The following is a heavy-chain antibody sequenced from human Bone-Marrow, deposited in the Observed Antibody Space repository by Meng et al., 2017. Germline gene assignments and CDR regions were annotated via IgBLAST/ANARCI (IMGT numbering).Heavy chain of an antibody. CDR1: GGSISSSSYY. D-gene: IGHD1-26*01. Sequence: HPQRRGLGPAPVDPSAPLSLTCPCSGGSISSSSYYWGWIRQPPGKGLEWIGSIYYSGSTYYNPSLKSLVTISVDTSKNQFSLKLSSVTAADTAVYYCARVGYSGSRVTSYYFDYWGQGTLVTVSS. J-gene: IGHJ4*02. CDR2: IYYSGST. CDR3: ARVGYSGSRVTSYYFDY. V-gene: IGHV4-39*07.